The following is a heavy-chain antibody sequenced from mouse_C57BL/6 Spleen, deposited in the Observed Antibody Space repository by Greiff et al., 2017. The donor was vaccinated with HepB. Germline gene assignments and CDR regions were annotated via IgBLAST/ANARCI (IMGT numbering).Heavy chain of an antibody. CDR1: GYAFSSSW. D-gene: IGHD1-2*01. J-gene: IGHJ4*01. V-gene: IGHV1-82*01. CDR3: ARYGGYAMDY. Sequence: QVQLQQSGPELVKPGASVKISCKASGYAFSSSWMHWVKQRPGKGLEWIGRIYPGDGDTNYNGKFKGKATLSADKSSSTAYMQLSSLTSEDSAVYFGARYGGYAMDYWGQGTSVTVSS. CDR2: IYPGDGDT.